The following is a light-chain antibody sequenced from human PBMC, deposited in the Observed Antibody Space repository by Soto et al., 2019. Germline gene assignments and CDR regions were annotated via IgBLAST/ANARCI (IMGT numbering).Light chain of an antibody. CDR2: GAS. J-gene: IGKJ2*01. V-gene: IGKV3-15*01. CDR1: QSVTSN. CDR3: QHYFNWPYT. Sequence: EIVMTQSPATLSVSPGERATLSCRASQSVTSNLAWYQQKPGRAPRLLIYGASTRATGIQARFSGSGSGTEFNLTISNLQSEDFALYYCQHYFNWPYTFGQGTKLEIK.